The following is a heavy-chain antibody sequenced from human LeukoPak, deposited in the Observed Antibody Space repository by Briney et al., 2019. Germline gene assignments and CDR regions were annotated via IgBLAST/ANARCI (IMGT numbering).Heavy chain of an antibody. D-gene: IGHD2/OR15-2a*01. J-gene: IGHJ4*02. CDR1: GGSISATNW. CDR3: AREGGFYRPLDY. CDR2: VHLNGRS. V-gene: IGHV4-4*02. Sequence: SETLSHTCDVSGGSISATNWWTWVRQPPGGGLEWIGEVHLNGRSHYSPSLESRVTMSADMSENHISLHLTSVTAADTAVYYCAREGGFYRPLDYTGPGTLVIVSS.